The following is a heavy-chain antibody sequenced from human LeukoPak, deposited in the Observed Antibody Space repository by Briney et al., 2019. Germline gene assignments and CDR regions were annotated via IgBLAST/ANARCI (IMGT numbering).Heavy chain of an antibody. CDR3: ASPITAAGTDAFNI. V-gene: IGHV1-46*01. J-gene: IGHJ3*02. D-gene: IGHD6-13*01. Sequence: ASVKVSCKASGYTFTSYYMHWVRQAPGQGLEWMGIVNPSGGSTTYAQKFQGRVTMTRDTSTSTVYMELSSLRSEDTAVYYCASPITAAGTDAFNIWGQGTMVTVSS. CDR2: VNPSGGST. CDR1: GYTFTSYY.